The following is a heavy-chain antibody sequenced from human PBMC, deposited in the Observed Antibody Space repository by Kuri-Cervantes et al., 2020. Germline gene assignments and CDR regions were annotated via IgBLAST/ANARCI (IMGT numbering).Heavy chain of an antibody. CDR1: GFTFDDYA. CDR2: ISWNSGSI. CDR3: TTGGIWWVTYHYYYGMDV. V-gene: IGHV3-9*01. D-gene: IGHD2-8*02. J-gene: IGHJ6*02. Sequence: LSLTCAASGFTFDDYAMHWVRQAPGKGLEWVSGISWNSGSIGYADSVKGRFTISRDNAKNSLYLQMNSLRAEDTALYYCTTGGIWWVTYHYYYGMDVWGQGTTVTVSS.